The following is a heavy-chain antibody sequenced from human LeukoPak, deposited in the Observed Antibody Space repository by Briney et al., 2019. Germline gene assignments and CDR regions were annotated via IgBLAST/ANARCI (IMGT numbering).Heavy chain of an antibody. CDR1: GYTFTTYG. D-gene: IGHD6-19*01. V-gene: IGHV7-4-1*02. CDR3: ARVDAEKAVAGTLGY. J-gene: IGHJ4*02. Sequence: ASVKVSCKASGYTFTTYGMNWVRQVPGQGLEWMGWINTNTGNPTYAQGFTGRFVFSLDTSVSTAYLQISSLKAEDTAVYYCARVDAEKAVAGTLGYWGQGTLVTVSS. CDR2: INTNTGNP.